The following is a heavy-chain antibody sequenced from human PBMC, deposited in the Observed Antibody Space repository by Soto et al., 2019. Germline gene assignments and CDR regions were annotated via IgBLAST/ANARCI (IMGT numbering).Heavy chain of an antibody. CDR2: ISSSSSTI. V-gene: IGHV3-48*02. D-gene: IGHD1-26*01. J-gene: IGHJ5*02. Sequence: GGSLRLSCAASGFTFSSYSMNWVRQAPGKGLEWVSYISSSSSTIYYADSVKGRFTISRENAKNSLYLQMNSLRDEDTAVYYGARLAIVGAIGFDPWGQGTLFTVSS. CDR1: GFTFSSYS. CDR3: ARLAIVGAIGFDP.